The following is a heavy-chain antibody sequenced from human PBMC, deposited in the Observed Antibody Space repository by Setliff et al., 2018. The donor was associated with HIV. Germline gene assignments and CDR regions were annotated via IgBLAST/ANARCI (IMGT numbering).Heavy chain of an antibody. CDR1: GGTFSLHY. V-gene: IGHV4-4*08. Sequence: PSETLSLTCAVSGGTFSLHYYTWIRQPPGQGLEWIGYMYSGGNTYYKPSLKSRVTMSVDSSKNQFSLKVSSVTAADTAVYYCARDLQHPHPYGSGDRSYWYFDLWGRGNLVTVSS. CDR2: MYSGGNT. J-gene: IGHJ2*01. CDR3: ARDLQHPHPYGSGDRSYWYFDL. D-gene: IGHD3-10*01.